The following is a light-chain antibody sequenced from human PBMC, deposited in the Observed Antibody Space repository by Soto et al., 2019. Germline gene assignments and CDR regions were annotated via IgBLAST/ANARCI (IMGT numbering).Light chain of an antibody. CDR1: QTIRRW. CDR2: DAS. J-gene: IGKJ1*01. CDR3: QHYNSVPWT. V-gene: IGKV1-5*01. Sequence: DIEMTQSPSTLSASVGDRLTITCRASQTIRRWLAWYQQRPGKAPKVLIYDASTLESGVPARFSGSGSETEFTLTISSLQPEDSATYYCQHYNSVPWTFGQGTKVEIK.